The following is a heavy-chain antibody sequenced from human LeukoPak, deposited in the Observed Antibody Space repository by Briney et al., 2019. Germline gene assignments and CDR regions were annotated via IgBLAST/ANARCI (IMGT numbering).Heavy chain of an antibody. Sequence: ASETLSLTCTVPGGSISSYYWSWIRQPQGKELEWIVYIYYSGSTNYNPSLKSRVTISVDTSKNQFSLKLSSVTAADTAVYYCARHVTTVSAGDWFDPWGQGTLVTVSS. CDR2: IYYSGST. J-gene: IGHJ5*02. V-gene: IGHV4-59*08. CDR1: GGSISSYY. CDR3: ARHVTTVSAGDWFDP. D-gene: IGHD4-11*01.